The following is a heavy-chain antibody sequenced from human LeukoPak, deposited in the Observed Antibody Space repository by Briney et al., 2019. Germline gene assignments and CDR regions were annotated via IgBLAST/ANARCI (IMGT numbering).Heavy chain of an antibody. CDR2: IYIGGST. CDR1: GFTVSSNY. CDR3: ARVASKILGVVFDY. V-gene: IGHV3-66*02. J-gene: IGHJ4*02. D-gene: IGHD3-3*01. Sequence: GGSLRLSCAASGFTVSSNYMSWVRQAPGKGLEWVSVIYIGGSTYYADSVKGRFTISRDNSKNTLYLQMNSLRAEETAVYYCARVASKILGVVFDYWGQGTLVTVSS.